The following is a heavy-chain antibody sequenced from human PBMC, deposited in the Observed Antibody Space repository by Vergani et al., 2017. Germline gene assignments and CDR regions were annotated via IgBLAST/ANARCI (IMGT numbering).Heavy chain of an antibody. J-gene: IGHJ6*02. Sequence: QVQLVQSGAEVKKPGASVKVSCKASGYTFTGYYMHWVRQAPGQGLEWMGWINPNSGGTNYAQKFQGRVTMTRDTSISTAYMELSRLRSDDTAVYYCARVGSTTTVVTPGGNYYYYGMDVWGQGP. V-gene: IGHV1-2*02. CDR1: GYTFTGYY. CDR2: INPNSGGT. D-gene: IGHD4-23*01. CDR3: ARVGSTTTVVTPGGNYYYYGMDV.